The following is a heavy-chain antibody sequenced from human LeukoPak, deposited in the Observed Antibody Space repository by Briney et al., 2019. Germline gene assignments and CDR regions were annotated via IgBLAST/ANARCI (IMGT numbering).Heavy chain of an antibody. CDR3: ASNWMSSSYYFGY. D-gene: IGHD3-22*01. V-gene: IGHV4-38-2*02. CDR2: MYHSGIT. Sequence: PSETLSLTCTVSGYSISSGYYWGWIRPPPGKGLEWIGNMYHSGITYYNPSLKSRVTISIDTSKNQFSLKLISVTAADTAVYYCASNWMSSSYYFGYWGQGTLVTVSS. J-gene: IGHJ4*02. CDR1: GYSISSGYY.